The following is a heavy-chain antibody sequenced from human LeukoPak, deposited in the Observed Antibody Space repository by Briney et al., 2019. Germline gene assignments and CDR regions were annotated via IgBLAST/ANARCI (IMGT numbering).Heavy chain of an antibody. Sequence: ASVKVSCKASGYTFTSYDINWVRPATGQGLEWMGWMNPNSGNTGYAQKFQGRVTMTRNTSISTAYMELSSLRSEDTAVYYCAISGYSSNDAFDIWGQGTMVTVSS. CDR2: MNPNSGNT. V-gene: IGHV1-8*01. CDR1: GYTFTSYD. J-gene: IGHJ3*02. CDR3: AISGYSSNDAFDI. D-gene: IGHD6-13*01.